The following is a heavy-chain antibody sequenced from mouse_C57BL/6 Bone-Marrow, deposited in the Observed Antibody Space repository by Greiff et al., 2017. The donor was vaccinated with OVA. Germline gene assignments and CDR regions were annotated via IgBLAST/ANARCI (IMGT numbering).Heavy chain of an antibody. CDR1: GYTFTDYE. CDR3: TRERLPYFDY. D-gene: IGHD3-2*02. V-gene: IGHV1-15*01. Sequence: VQLKESGAELVRPGASVTLSCKASGYTFTDYEMHWVKQTPVHGLEWIGAIDPETGGTAYNQKFKGKAILTADKSSSTAYMELRSLTSEDSAVYYCTRERLPYFDYWGQGTTLTVSS. CDR2: IDPETGGT. J-gene: IGHJ2*01.